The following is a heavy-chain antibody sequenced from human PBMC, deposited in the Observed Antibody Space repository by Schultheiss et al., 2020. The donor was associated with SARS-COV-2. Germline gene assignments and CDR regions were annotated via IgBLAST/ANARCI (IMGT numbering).Heavy chain of an antibody. CDR2: ISGSGGST. V-gene: IGHV3-23*01. J-gene: IGHJ4*02. CDR1: GFTFSSYD. Sequence: GESLKISCAASGFTFSSYDMHWVRQATGKGLEWVSAISGSGGSTYYADSVKGRFTISRDNAKNTLYLQMNSLRAEDTALYYCAKVKEYSYGFYYFDYWGQGTLVTVSS. CDR3: AKVKEYSYGFYYFDY. D-gene: IGHD5-18*01.